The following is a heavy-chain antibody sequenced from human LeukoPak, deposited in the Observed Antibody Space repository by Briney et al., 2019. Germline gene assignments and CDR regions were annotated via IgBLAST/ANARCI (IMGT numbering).Heavy chain of an antibody. V-gene: IGHV3-23*01. CDR3: AKGSSGAYSRIYFDY. CDR1: GFTFSSA. CDR2: ISASGDTT. Sequence: GGSLRLSCAASGFTFSSAMSWVRQAPGKGLDWVSVISASGDTTYYADSVKGRFTISRDNSKNTLYLQMNSLRAEDTALYYCAKGSSGAYSRIYFDYWGQGTLVTVSS. D-gene: IGHD1-26*01. J-gene: IGHJ4*02.